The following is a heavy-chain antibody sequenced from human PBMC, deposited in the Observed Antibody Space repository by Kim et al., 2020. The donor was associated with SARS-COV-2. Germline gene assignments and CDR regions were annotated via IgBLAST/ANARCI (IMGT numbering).Heavy chain of an antibody. J-gene: IGHJ5*02. Sequence: ASVKVSCKASGYTFTGYYMHWVRQAPGQGLEWMGRINPNSGGTNYAQKFQGRVTMTRDTSISTAYMELSRLRSYDTAVYFFARPPVGYGNLFLPWCQGTL. CDR1: GYTFTGYY. CDR3: ARPPVGYGNLFLP. V-gene: IGHV1-2*06. D-gene: IGHD2-15*01. CDR2: INPNSGGT.